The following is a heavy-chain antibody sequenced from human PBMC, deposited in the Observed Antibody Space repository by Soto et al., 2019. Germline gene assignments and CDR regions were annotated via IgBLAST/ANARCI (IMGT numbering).Heavy chain of an antibody. Sequence: QVQLVQTGADVKKPGSSVKVSCQASGVTFSSETLGWVRQAPGQGLEWVGGILPLFGTASYAQKFQGRVTITADESTSTVYMDLRSLRSDDTAVYFCATELGENPASPFDAWGQGTLVTVSS. CDR1: GVTFSSET. D-gene: IGHD3-10*01. J-gene: IGHJ4*02. CDR2: ILPLFGTA. V-gene: IGHV1-69*01. CDR3: ATELGENPASPFDA.